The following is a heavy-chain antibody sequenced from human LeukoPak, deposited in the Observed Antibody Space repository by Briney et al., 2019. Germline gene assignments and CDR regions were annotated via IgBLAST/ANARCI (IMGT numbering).Heavy chain of an antibody. D-gene: IGHD2/OR15-2a*01. Sequence: SETLSLTCTVSGGSISSGDYYWSWIRQPPGKGLEWIGYIYYSGSTYYNPSLKSRVTISVDTSKNQFSLKLSSVTAADTAVYYCARQRVGEYTYLDYWGQGTLVTVSS. CDR1: GGSISSGDYY. CDR2: IYYSGST. V-gene: IGHV4-30-4*01. J-gene: IGHJ4*02. CDR3: ARQRVGEYTYLDY.